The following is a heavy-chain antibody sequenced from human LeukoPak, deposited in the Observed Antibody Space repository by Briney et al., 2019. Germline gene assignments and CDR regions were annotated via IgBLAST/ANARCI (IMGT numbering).Heavy chain of an antibody. CDR3: ARGSTSYLSWFDP. V-gene: IGHV3-11*01. D-gene: IGHD2-2*01. J-gene: IGHJ5*02. CDR1: GFTFSDYY. Sequence: GGSLRLSCAASGFTFSDYYMSWIRQAPGKGLEWVTYISSSAHSIYYADSVQGRSTISRDNAKNSVFLQMNSLRAEDTAVYYCARGSTSYLSWFDPWGQGTLVTASS. CDR2: ISSSAHSI.